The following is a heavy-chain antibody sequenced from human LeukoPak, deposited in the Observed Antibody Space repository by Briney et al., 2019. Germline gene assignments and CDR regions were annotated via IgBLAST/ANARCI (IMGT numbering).Heavy chain of an antibody. CDR2: ISGSGDST. CDR3: ARRSGIAVAGAFDY. Sequence: GGSLRLSCADSAITFRSYAMNWVRQAPGKGLEWVSGISGSGDSTYYADSVKGRFTISRDNSKNTLYLQMNSLRAEDTAVYYCARRSGIAVAGAFDYWGQGTLVTVSS. J-gene: IGHJ4*02. CDR1: AITFRSYA. D-gene: IGHD6-19*01. V-gene: IGHV3-23*01.